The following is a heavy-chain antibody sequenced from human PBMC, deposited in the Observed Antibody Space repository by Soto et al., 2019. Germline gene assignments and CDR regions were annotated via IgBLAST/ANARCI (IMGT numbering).Heavy chain of an antibody. CDR3: ARDRGFCSGGSCSLCDL. J-gene: IGHJ5*02. D-gene: IGHD2-15*01. V-gene: IGHV3-30*03. CDR1: GFTFSYHG. CDR2: MSYDGRSQ. Sequence: VQLVESGGGVVPPGRSLRLSCAASGFTFSYHGMHRVRQAPAQGLEWLAVMSYDGRSQYYADYVKGRFTISRDNSKNPLNLQRNSLRDEDTGVYYCARDRGFCSGGSCSLCDLWGQGTLVTVSS.